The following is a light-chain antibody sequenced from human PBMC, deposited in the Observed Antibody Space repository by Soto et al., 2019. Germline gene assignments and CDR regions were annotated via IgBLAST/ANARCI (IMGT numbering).Light chain of an antibody. V-gene: IGLV7-43*01. CDR1: AGAVTSAYY. CDR3: LLYYGGAQVL. J-gene: IGLJ2*01. CDR2: STS. Sequence: QAVVTQEPSLTVSPGGTVTLTCASSAGAVTSAYYTNWLQQKPGQAPRALIYSTSEKHSWTPARFSGSLLGGKAALTLSAAQPEYEADYYCLLYYGGAQVLFGGGTQLTVL.